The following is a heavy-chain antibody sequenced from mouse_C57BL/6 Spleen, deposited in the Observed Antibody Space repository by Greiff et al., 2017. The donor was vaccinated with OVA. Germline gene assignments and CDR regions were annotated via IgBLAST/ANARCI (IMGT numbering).Heavy chain of an antibody. CDR1: GYTFTGYW. CDR2: IHPDSGST. D-gene: IGHD2-1*01. J-gene: IGHJ3*01. V-gene: IGHV1-64*01. CDR3: ARSEYYGTIEGEFDD. Sequence: QVQLQQPGAELVKPGASVKLSCKASGYTFTGYWMHWVKQRPGQGLEWIGRIHPDSGSTNYNEKFKGKATLTVDKSSSTAYMKLSSMTSEDSAVYYCARSEYYGTIEGEFDDWGKGTTVTVSA.